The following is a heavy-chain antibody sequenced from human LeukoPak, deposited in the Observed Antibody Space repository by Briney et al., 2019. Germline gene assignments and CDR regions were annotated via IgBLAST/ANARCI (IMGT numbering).Heavy chain of an antibody. Sequence: AXVKVSCKASGYTFTGYYMHWVRQAPGQGLEWMGRINPNSGGTKYAQKFQGRVTMTRDTSISTAYMELSRLRSDDTAVYYCARQLVWGNWFDPWGQGTLVTVSS. CDR2: INPNSGGT. D-gene: IGHD6-6*01. V-gene: IGHV1-2*06. CDR3: ARQLVWGNWFDP. CDR1: GYTFTGYY. J-gene: IGHJ5*02.